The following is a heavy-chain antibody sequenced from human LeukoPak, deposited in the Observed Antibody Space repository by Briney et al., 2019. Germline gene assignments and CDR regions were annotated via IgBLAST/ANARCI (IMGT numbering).Heavy chain of an antibody. J-gene: IGHJ4*01. CDR1: GFTFSSYW. Sequence: GGSLRLSCAASGFTFSSYWMHWVRQAPGKGLVWVSRIKSGGSSIRYADSVKGRFTISRDNAKNTLYLQMNSLRAEDTAVYYCARDLDYGGYSNFDYWGQEPWSPSPQ. V-gene: IGHV3-74*01. D-gene: IGHD4-23*01. CDR3: ARDLDYGGYSNFDY. CDR2: IKSGGSSI.